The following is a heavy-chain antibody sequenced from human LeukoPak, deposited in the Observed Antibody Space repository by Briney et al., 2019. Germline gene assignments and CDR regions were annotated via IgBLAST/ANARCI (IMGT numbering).Heavy chain of an antibody. D-gene: IGHD1-26*01. Sequence: GASVTVSCKASGGTFSTSGISWVRQAPGQGLEWMGGIIPVFGTATYAQKLQGRVTITADESTSTVYMELSSLRSEDTAVYYCARDPWEFDDWGQGTLVIVSS. V-gene: IGHV1-69*01. CDR2: IIPVFGTA. CDR3: ARDPWEFDD. J-gene: IGHJ4*02. CDR1: GGTFSTSG.